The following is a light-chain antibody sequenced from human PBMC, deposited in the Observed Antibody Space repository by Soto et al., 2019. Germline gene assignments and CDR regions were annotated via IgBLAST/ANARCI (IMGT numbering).Light chain of an antibody. V-gene: IGKV3-20*01. J-gene: IGKJ2*01. CDR3: QQYGSSPYT. CDR1: QSVRNSY. Sequence: EIVLTQSPGTLSLSPGERATLSCRASQSVRNSYLAWYQQKPGQAPRLLIYGASGRATGIPDRFSGSGSGTDFTLTISTLEPEDFALYYCQQYGSSPYTFGQGTKLEI. CDR2: GAS.